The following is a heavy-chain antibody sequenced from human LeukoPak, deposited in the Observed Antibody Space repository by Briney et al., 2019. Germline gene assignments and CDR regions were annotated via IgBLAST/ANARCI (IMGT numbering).Heavy chain of an antibody. CDR3: ARDSGYSYGIPAAFDI. CDR1: GFTFNDYT. J-gene: IGHJ3*02. D-gene: IGHD5-18*01. V-gene: IGHV3-23*01. CDR2: ISGSGGSR. Sequence: PGGSLRLSCAGLGFTFNDYTMTWVRQTPEKGLQWVSGISGSGGSRYYAESVKGRFTNSRDNSKHTLYLQMNSLRAEDTAVYYCARDSGYSYGIPAAFDIWGQGTMVTVSS.